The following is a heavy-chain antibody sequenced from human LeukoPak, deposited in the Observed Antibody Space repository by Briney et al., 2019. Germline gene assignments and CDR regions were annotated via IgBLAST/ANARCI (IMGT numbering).Heavy chain of an antibody. CDR3: ARDSPGGYFDY. CDR1: GFTFSSYW. Sequence: GGSLRLSCAASGFTFSSYWMSWVRQAPGKGLEWVANIKQDGSEKYYVDSVKGRFTISRDNAKNSLYLQMNSLRAEDTAVYYSARDSPGGYFDYWGQGTLVTVSS. D-gene: IGHD3-16*01. CDR2: IKQDGSEK. V-gene: IGHV3-7*03. J-gene: IGHJ4*02.